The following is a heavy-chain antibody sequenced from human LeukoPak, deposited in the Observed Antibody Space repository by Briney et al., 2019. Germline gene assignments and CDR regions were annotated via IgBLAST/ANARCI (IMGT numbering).Heavy chain of an antibody. CDR2: IYYSGST. CDR3: ATDYVWGSYRPYGGYFDY. D-gene: IGHD3-16*02. CDR1: GGSFSGHY. Sequence: SETLSLTCAVYGGSFSGHYWSWIRQPPGKGLEWIGSIYYSGSTYYNPSLKSRVTISVDTSKNQFSLKLSSVTAADTAVYYCATDYVWGSYRPYGGYFDYWGQGTLVTVSS. J-gene: IGHJ4*02. V-gene: IGHV4-34*01.